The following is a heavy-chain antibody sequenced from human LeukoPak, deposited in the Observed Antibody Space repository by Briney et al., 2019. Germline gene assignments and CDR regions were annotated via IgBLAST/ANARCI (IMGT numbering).Heavy chain of an antibody. CDR2: FDPEHGEI. CDR1: VYTLTELS. Sequence: ASVRVSCKVSVYTLTELSLHWVRQAPCKGLEWMGCFDPEHGEIIYAQKFQGRVTMTEDTSTYTAYMELSSLRSEDTAVYYCATDTRIVGTKGAHDCWGQGTLVTVSS. D-gene: IGHD1-26*01. J-gene: IGHJ4*02. CDR3: ATDTRIVGTKGAHDC. V-gene: IGHV1-24*01.